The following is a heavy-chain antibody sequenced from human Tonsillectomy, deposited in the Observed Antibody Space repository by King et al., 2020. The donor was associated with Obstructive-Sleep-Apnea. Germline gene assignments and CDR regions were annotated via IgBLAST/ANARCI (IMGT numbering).Heavy chain of an antibody. Sequence: VQLVESGGGLVKPGGSLRLSCAASGFTFSSYSMNWVRQAPGKGLEWDSSISSSSSYIYYADSVKGRFTISRDNAKNSLYLQMNSLRAEDTAVYYCARDSTIFGVAGYWGQGTLVTVSS. D-gene: IGHD3-3*01. CDR3: ARDSTIFGVAGY. J-gene: IGHJ4*02. CDR1: GFTFSSYS. CDR2: ISSSSSYI. V-gene: IGHV3-21*01.